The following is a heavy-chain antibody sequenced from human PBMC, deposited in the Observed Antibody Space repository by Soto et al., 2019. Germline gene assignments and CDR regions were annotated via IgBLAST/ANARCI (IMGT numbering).Heavy chain of an antibody. D-gene: IGHD6-19*01. V-gene: IGHV4-39*01. CDR3: ARPLRDSSGPSNWFDP. CDR1: GGSISGSSYY. Sequence: SETLSLTCTGSGGSISGSSYYWVWIRQPPGKGLEWIGNIYLSGTTYYNPSLKSRVTISYDTSKNQFSLNLRSVTAADTAVYYCARPLRDSSGPSNWFDPWGQGTLVTVSS. CDR2: IYLSGTT. J-gene: IGHJ5*02.